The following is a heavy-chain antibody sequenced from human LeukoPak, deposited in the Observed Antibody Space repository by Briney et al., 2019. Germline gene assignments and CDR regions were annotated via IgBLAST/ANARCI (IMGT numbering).Heavy chain of an antibody. CDR2: ISYDGSNK. D-gene: IGHD6-6*01. CDR1: GFTFSSYA. Sequence: PGGSLRLSRAASGFTFSSYAMHWVRQAPGKGLEWVAVISYDGSNKYYADSVKGRFTISRDNAKNSLYLQMNSLRAEDTAVYYCARGESYSSSSGAFDIWGQGTMVTVSS. V-gene: IGHV3-30-3*01. J-gene: IGHJ3*02. CDR3: ARGESYSSSSGAFDI.